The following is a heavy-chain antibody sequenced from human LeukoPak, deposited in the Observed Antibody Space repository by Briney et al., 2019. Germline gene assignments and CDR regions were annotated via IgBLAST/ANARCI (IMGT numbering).Heavy chain of an antibody. D-gene: IGHD3-10*01. CDR1: GFAFSSFA. V-gene: IGHV3-23*01. Sequence: QPGGSLRLSCAASGFAFSSFAMGWVRQAPGKGLEWVSAISGSGGSTYYADSVKGRFTISRDNSKNTLHLQMNSLRAEDTAVYYCANGDKKRIIMVRGVMQPFDYWGQGTLVTVSS. J-gene: IGHJ4*02. CDR3: ANGDKKRIIMVRGVMQPFDY. CDR2: ISGSGGST.